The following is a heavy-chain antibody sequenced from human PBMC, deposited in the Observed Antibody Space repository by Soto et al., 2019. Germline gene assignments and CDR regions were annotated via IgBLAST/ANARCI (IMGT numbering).Heavy chain of an antibody. CDR2: ISAYNGNT. CDR3: ARDLELRITIFGAVTKYGMDV. J-gene: IGHJ6*02. CDR1: GYTFTSYG. D-gene: IGHD3-3*01. Sequence: ASVKVSCKASGYTFTSYGISWVRQAPGQGLEWMGWISAYNGNTNYAQKLQGRVTMTTDTSTSTAYMELRSLRSDDAAVYYCARDLELRITIFGAVTKYGMDVWGQGTKVTVSS. V-gene: IGHV1-18*04.